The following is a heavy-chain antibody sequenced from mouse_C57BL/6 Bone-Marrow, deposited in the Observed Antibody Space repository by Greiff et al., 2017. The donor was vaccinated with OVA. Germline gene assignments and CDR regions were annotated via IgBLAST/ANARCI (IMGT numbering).Heavy chain of an antibody. CDR2: SRNKANDYTT. CDR3: ARTDYYGSSRFAY. V-gene: IGHV7-1*01. Sequence: DVKLVESGGGLVQSGRSLRLSCATSGFTFSDFYMEWVRQAPGKGLEWIAASRNKANDYTTEYSASVKGRFIVSRDTSQSILYLQMNALRAEDTAIYYCARTDYYGSSRFAYWGQGTLVTVSA. D-gene: IGHD1-1*01. J-gene: IGHJ3*01. CDR1: GFTFSDFY.